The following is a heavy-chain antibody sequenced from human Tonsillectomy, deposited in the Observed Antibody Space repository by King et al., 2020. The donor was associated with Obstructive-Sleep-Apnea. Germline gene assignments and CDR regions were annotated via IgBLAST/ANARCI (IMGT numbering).Heavy chain of an antibody. D-gene: IGHD3-10*01. V-gene: IGHV4-31*03. CDR1: GGSISSGGYY. J-gene: IGHJ6*02. CDR3: ARDRMVRGVIISPLGGMDV. Sequence: VPLQESGPGLVKPSQTLSLTCTVSGGSISSGGYYWSWIRQHPGKGLEWIGYIYYSGSTYYNPSLKSRVTISVDTSKNQFSLKLSSVTAADTAVYYCARDRMVRGVIISPLGGMDVWGQGTTVTVSS. CDR2: IYYSGST.